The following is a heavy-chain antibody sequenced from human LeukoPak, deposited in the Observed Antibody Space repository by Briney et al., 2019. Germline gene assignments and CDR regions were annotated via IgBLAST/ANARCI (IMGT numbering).Heavy chain of an antibody. D-gene: IGHD3-22*01. CDR3: ARTYYYDSSYDAFDI. J-gene: IGHJ3*02. V-gene: IGHV1-2*02. CDR1: GYTFTGYY. CDR2: INPNSGGT. Sequence: ASAKVSCKASGYTFTGYYMHWVRQAPGQGLEWMGWINPNSGGTNYAQKFQGRVTMTRDTSISTAYMELSRLRSDDTAVYYCARTYYYDSSYDAFDIWGQGTMVTVSS.